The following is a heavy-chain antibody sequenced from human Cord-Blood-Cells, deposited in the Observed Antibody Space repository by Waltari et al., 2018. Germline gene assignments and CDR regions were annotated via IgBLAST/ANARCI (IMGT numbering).Heavy chain of an antibody. Sequence: QVQLVQSGAEVKKPGASVKVSCKASGYTFTSYGIGCVRQAPGQGLEWMGWISANNGNTNYEQKLQGRVTITTDTSTSTAYMELRSLRSDDTAVYYCARYIFGSHIYYMDVWGKGTTVTVSS. CDR2: ISANNGNT. V-gene: IGHV1-18*04. CDR1: GYTFTSYG. D-gene: IGHD3-3*01. CDR3: ARYIFGSHIYYMDV. J-gene: IGHJ6*03.